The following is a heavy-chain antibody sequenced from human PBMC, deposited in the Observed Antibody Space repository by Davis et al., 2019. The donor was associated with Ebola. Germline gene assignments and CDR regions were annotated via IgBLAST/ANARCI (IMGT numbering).Heavy chain of an antibody. D-gene: IGHD6-19*01. V-gene: IGHV3-23*01. CDR3: ARAVAASWSPFNN. CDR2: ITTTGGST. CDR1: GFHFNEYA. Sequence: GGSLRLSCAASGFHFNEYALSWVRQAPGKGLEWVSSITTTGGSTYYADSVKGRFTISRDNSKNTLSLQMNSLRAEDTAVQYCARAVAASWSPFNNWGQGTLVTVSS. J-gene: IGHJ4*02.